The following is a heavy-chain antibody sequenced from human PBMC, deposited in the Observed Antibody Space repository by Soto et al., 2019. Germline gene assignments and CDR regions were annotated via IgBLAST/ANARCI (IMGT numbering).Heavy chain of an antibody. Sequence: WNRKTPGKGLEWIGSISHTGSPYYSPSLKSRATISVDTPKNQFSLKLAAVTAADTAVYYCARRAHMSRRGETFSYYYYGMDVWGQRTTVTVSS. V-gene: IGHV4-39*01. CDR3: ARRAHMSRRGETFSYYYYGMDV. D-gene: IGHD3-16*01. CDR2: ISHTGSP. J-gene: IGHJ6*02.